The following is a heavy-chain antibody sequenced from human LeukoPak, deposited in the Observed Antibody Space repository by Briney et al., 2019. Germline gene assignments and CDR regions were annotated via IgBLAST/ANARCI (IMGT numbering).Heavy chain of an antibody. J-gene: IGHJ6*03. CDR1: GFNLSSYN. Sequence: GGSLRLSCAASGFNLSSYNMNWVRQAPGKGLEWVSSISSSSSYKYYADSVKGRFTISRDNAKNSLYLQMNSLRAEDTAVYYCAREGGTFNPDYYYYYMDVWGKGTTVTVSS. V-gene: IGHV3-21*01. D-gene: IGHD3-16*01. CDR2: ISSSSSYK. CDR3: AREGGTFNPDYYYYYMDV.